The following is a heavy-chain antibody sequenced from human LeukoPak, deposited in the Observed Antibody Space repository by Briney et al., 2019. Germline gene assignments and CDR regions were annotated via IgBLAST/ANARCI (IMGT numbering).Heavy chain of an antibody. CDR2: ISWNSGSI. CDR1: GFTFDDYA. Sequence: PGRSLRLSCAASGFTFDDYAMHWVRQAPGKGLEWVSGISWNSGSIGYADSVKGRFTISRDNAKNSLYLQMNSLRAEDTALYYCAKGQWLSGFNWFDPWGQGTLVTVSS. D-gene: IGHD3-22*01. CDR3: AKGQWLSGFNWFDP. J-gene: IGHJ5*02. V-gene: IGHV3-9*01.